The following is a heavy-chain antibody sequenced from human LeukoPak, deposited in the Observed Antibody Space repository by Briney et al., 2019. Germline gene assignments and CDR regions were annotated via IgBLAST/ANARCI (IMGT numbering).Heavy chain of an antibody. J-gene: IGHJ4*02. CDR1: GGSISSGSHY. CDR3: AMGNYRGFDY. CDR2: IYTSGST. V-gene: IGHV4-61*02. Sequence: SQTLPLTCTVSGGSISSGSHYWSWIRQPAGKGLEWIGRIYTSGSTNYNPSLKSRVTISIDTSKNQFSLKLSSVTAADTAVYYCAMGNYRGFDYWGQGALVTVSS. D-gene: IGHD5-24*01.